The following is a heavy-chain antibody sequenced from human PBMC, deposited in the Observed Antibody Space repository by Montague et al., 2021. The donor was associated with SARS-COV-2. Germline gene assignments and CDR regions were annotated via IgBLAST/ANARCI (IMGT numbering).Heavy chain of an antibody. V-gene: IGHV4-34*01. D-gene: IGHD5-18*01. J-gene: IGHJ5*01. CDR2: VNHSGKT. CDR1: GAAFSGYH. CDR3: AKGSYNYETRGLRTRWFDP. Sequence: SETLSRTCAVYGAAFSGYHWTWIRQSPGRGLEWIGEVNHSGKTYYNPSLKSRITMSVDTYKKQFSLRLSSVTAADTAVYFCAKGSYNYETRGLRTRWFDPWVQGTLVTFSS.